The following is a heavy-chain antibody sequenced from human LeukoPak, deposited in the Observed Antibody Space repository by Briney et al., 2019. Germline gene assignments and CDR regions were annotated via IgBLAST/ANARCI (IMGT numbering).Heavy chain of an antibody. CDR1: GGTVSSYA. J-gene: IGHJ4*02. D-gene: IGHD1-26*01. CDR3: ARDIGVGTMAYDY. CDR2: IIPIFGTA. Sequence: ASVKVSCKASGGTVSSYAICWVRQAPGQGLEWMGRIIPIFGTANYAQKFQGRVTITADKSTSTAYMELSSLRSEDTAVYYCARDIGVGTMAYDYWGQGTLVTVSS. V-gene: IGHV1-69*06.